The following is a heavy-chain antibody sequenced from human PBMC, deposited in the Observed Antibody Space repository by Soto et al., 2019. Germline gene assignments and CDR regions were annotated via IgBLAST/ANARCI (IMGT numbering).Heavy chain of an antibody. Sequence: SETLSLTCAVYGGSFSGYYWSWIRQPPGKGLEWIGEINHSGSTNYNPSLKSRVTISVDTSKNQFSLKLSSVTAADTAVYYCARGGYCSSTSCFNDAFDIWGQGTLVPVSS. CDR1: GGSFSGYY. CDR2: INHSGST. V-gene: IGHV4-34*01. CDR3: ARGGYCSSTSCFNDAFDI. J-gene: IGHJ3*02. D-gene: IGHD2-2*01.